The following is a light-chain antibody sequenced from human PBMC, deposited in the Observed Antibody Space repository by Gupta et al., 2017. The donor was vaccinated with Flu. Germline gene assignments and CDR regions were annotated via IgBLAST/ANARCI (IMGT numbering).Light chain of an antibody. V-gene: IGLV2-11*01. CDR2: DVN. CDR3: CSYAVGYTLV. Sequence: QSAVTQSRSVSSSPGTSVTISCIGTSVDVGGYNAVSWYQQHACNASTLIIYDVNKRPSGVPDHFSGPQSGIPSSLTISRLQSEDEADYSCCSYAVGYTLVFGVATKLTVL. J-gene: IGLJ2*01. CDR1: SVDVGGYNA.